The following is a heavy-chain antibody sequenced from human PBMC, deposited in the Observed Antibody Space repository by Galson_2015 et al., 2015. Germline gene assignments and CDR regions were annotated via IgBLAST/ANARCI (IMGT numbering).Heavy chain of an antibody. D-gene: IGHD3-9*01. J-gene: IGHJ3*01. V-gene: IGHV3-21*01. Sequence: SLRLSCAASGFTFSTYNMNWVRQAPGRGLEWVSYVSSSSNYKNYADSVKGRFTISRDNAKNSLYLQMNSLRADDTAVYWCARQDDNAFDVWGPGTVVTVSS. CDR2: VSSSSNYK. CDR1: GFTFSTYN. CDR3: ARQDDNAFDV.